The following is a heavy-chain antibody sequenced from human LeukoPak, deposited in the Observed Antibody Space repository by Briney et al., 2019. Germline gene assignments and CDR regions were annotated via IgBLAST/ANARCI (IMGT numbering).Heavy chain of an antibody. V-gene: IGHV1-69*04. J-gene: IGHJ6*03. Sequence: ASVKVSCKASGGTFSSYAISWVRQAPGQGLEWMGRIIPMIGTRNYAQKFQGRVTITADKSTSTAYMELSSLRSEDTAVYYCASYTYYYDSSGPLYGYTDVWGKGTTVTVSS. CDR3: ASYTYYYDSSGPLYGYTDV. CDR1: GGTFSSYA. CDR2: IIPMIGTR. D-gene: IGHD3-22*01.